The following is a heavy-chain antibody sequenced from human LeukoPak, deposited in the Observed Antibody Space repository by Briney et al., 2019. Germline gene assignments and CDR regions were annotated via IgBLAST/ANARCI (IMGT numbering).Heavy chain of an antibody. CDR3: ARGKLLWFGELLRYYYGMDV. J-gene: IGHJ6*04. CDR1: GGSFSGYY. Sequence: SETLSLTCAVYGGSFSGYYWSWICQPPGKGLEWIGGINHSGSTNYNPSLKSRVTISVDTSKNQFSLKLSSVTAADTAVYYCARGKLLWFGELLRYYYGMDVWGKGTTVTVSS. V-gene: IGHV4-34*01. CDR2: INHSGST. D-gene: IGHD3-10*01.